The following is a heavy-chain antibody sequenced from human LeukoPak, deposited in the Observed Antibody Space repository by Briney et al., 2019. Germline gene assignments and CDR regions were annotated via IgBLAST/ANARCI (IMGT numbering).Heavy chain of an antibody. Sequence: SETLSLTCTVSGGSISSHYWSWIRQPPGKGLEWIGYIYYSGSTNYNPSLESRVTMSVDTSKNQFSLKLSSVTAADTAVYYCARDRTRVPAAPSAAFDIWGQGTMVTVSS. CDR2: IYYSGST. V-gene: IGHV4-59*11. CDR1: GGSISSHY. J-gene: IGHJ3*02. D-gene: IGHD2-2*01. CDR3: ARDRTRVPAAPSAAFDI.